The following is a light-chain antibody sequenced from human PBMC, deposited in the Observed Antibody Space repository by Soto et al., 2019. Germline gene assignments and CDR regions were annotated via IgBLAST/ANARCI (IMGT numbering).Light chain of an antibody. V-gene: IGLV1-40*01. J-gene: IGLJ2*01. CDR2: ANS. Sequence: QSVLPQPPSVSGAQGQRVTISCTGNNSNIGAGYAVHWYQQLPGIAPKLLIYANSNRPSGVPDRFSGSKSATSASLAITGLQAEDEADYYCQSYDSSLSGSVFGGGTKLTVL. CDR3: QSYDSSLSGSV. CDR1: NSNIGAGYA.